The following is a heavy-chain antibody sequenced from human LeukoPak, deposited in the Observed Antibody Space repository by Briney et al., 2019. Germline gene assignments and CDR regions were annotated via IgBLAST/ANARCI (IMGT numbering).Heavy chain of an antibody. V-gene: IGHV3-21*01. J-gene: IGHJ5*01. CDR3: VRDPSRLEPGYFDS. Sequence: PGGSLRLSCAASGFTFSSFSIHWVRLTPRKGLEWVSFISTTSSTHYAAPVKGRFTLSRDNAKNSLSLLMNSLRADDTAVYYCVRDPSRLEPGYFDSWGQGVLVTVSS. CDR1: GFTFSSFS. D-gene: IGHD5-12*01. CDR2: ISTTSST.